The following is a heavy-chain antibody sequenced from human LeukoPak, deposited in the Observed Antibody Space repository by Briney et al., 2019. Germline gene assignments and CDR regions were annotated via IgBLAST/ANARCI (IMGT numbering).Heavy chain of an antibody. Sequence: SETLSLTCNVSGGSISSSSYYWAWIRQPPGKGLEWIGSIYYSGSTYYNPSLKSRVTISVDTSKNQFSLKLSSVTAADTAVYYCAQTIAAAGTDYWGQGTLVTVSS. CDR1: GGSISSSSYY. CDR2: IYYSGST. J-gene: IGHJ4*02. CDR3: AQTIAAAGTDY. V-gene: IGHV4-39*01. D-gene: IGHD6-13*01.